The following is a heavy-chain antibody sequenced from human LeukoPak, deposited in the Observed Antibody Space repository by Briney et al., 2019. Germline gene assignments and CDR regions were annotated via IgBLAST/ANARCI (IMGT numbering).Heavy chain of an antibody. CDR2: IYYSGST. D-gene: IGHD4-11*01. CDR3: ARGPLTVTHYYYGMDV. V-gene: IGHV4-39*07. J-gene: IGHJ6*02. Sequence: SETLSLTCTVSGVSISSSNYSWGWIRQPPGKGLEWIGSIYYSGSTYYNPSLKSRVTISVDTSKNQFSLKLSSVTAADTAVYYCARGPLTVTHYYYGMDVWGQGTTVTVSS. CDR1: GVSISSSNYS.